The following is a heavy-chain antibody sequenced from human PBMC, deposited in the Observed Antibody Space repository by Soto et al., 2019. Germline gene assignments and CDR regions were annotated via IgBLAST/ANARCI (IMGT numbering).Heavy chain of an antibody. J-gene: IGHJ4*02. V-gene: IGHV1-18*03. D-gene: IGHD6-6*01. CDR2: ISAYKGNT. CDR3: ASRSGQLPYYFDY. Sequence: ASVKVSCKASGFTFTNYGISWVRQAPGQGLEWMGWISAYKGNTNYAQKFQGRVTMTTDTSTSIAYLELRSLRSDDMAVYFCASRSGQLPYYFDYWGQGTVVTVSS. CDR1: GFTFTNYG.